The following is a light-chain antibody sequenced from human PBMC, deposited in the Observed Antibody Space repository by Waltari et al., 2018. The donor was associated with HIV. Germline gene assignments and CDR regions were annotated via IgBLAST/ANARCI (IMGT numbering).Light chain of an antibody. V-gene: IGKV2-28*01. J-gene: IGKJ2*01. CDR3: MQALQTPPT. CDR2: LGS. Sequence: IVMNQSPLSLPVTPGEPASISCSSSQSLLHSNGYNFLDWYLQKPGQSPQLLIYLGSNRASGVPDRFSGSGSGTDFTLNISRMEAEDVGVYYCMQALQTPPTFGHGTKLEIK. CDR1: QSLLHSNGYNF.